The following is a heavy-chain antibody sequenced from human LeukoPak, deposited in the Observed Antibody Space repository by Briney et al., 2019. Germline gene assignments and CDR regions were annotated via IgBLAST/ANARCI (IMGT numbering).Heavy chain of an antibody. CDR3: ARARSIAAAGNNNWFDP. Sequence: SETLSLTCTVSGDPGSSANYYWGWIRQSPGKGLEWIGRISYTGSPYYNPSLKSRVTISIDKPNHQFSLKVTSVTAADTAVYYCARARSIAAAGNNNWFDPWGQGTLVTVSS. CDR1: GDPGSSANYY. D-gene: IGHD6-13*01. J-gene: IGHJ5*02. CDR2: ISYTGSP. V-gene: IGHV4-39*07.